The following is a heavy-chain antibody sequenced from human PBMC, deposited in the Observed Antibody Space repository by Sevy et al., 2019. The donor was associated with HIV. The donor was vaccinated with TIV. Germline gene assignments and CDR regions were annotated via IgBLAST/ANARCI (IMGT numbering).Heavy chain of an antibody. V-gene: IGHV4-39*01. CDR2: IYYSGST. CDR1: GGSISSSSYY. CDR3: ARRGTYYYGSGSYYNDRYFDY. J-gene: IGHJ4*02. Sequence: SETLSLTCTVSGGSISSSSYYWGWIRQPPGKGLEWIGSIYYSGSTYYNPSLKSRVTISVDTSKNQFSLKLSSVTAADTAVYYCARRGTYYYGSGSYYNDRYFDYWGQGTLVTVSS. D-gene: IGHD3-10*01.